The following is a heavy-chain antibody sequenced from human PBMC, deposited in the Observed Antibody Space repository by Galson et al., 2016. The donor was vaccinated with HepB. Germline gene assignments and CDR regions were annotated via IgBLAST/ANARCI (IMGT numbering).Heavy chain of an antibody. J-gene: IGHJ3*02. Sequence: SETLSLTCTVSGDSISSYYWSWIRQPAGKGLEWIGRIYSSGSTNYNTSLKSRVTMPVDTSKNQFPLKLSSVTGADTAGYYCARTIVSAARGAFDIWGQGTMVTVSS. D-gene: IGHD2-2*01. CDR2: IYSSGST. CDR1: GDSISSYY. V-gene: IGHV4-4*07. CDR3: ARTIVSAARGAFDI.